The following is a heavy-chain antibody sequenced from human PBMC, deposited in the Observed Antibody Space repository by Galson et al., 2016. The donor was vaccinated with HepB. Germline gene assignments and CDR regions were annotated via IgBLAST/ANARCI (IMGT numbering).Heavy chain of an antibody. CDR3: ATIRLLCPDTRCYGVGLDS. Sequence: ETLSLTCTVSGGSISTYYWSWIRQPPGKGLEWIGYIYYSGSTNYNPSLKSRVTISLDKSKNQFSLKLTSVTAADTAVYYCATIRLLCPDTRCYGVGLDSWGQGSLVTVSS. CDR1: GGSISTYY. D-gene: IGHD2-2*01. J-gene: IGHJ4*02. CDR2: IYYSGST. V-gene: IGHV4-59*12.